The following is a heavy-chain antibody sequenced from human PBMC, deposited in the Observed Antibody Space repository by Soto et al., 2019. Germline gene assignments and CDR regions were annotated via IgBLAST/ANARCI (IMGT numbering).Heavy chain of an antibody. CDR2: ISSGSRDI. CDR1: GFTFASHN. D-gene: IGHD2-15*01. J-gene: IGHJ4*02. Sequence: EVRLMESGGGLVKPGGSLRLSCIASASGFTFASHNFIWVRQAPGKGLEWVSSISSGSRDIFYGDSVEGRFTISRDNAKNTVFVQMNSLRVEDTAVYYCARGSCSGPRCPADSWGQGALATVSS. V-gene: IGHV3-21*01. CDR3: ARGSCSGPRCPADS.